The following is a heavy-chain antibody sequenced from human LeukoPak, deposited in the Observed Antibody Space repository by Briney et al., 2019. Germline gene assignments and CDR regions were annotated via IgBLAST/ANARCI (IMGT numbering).Heavy chain of an antibody. CDR1: GFTFSSYS. Sequence: GGSLRLSCAASGFTFSSYSMNWVRQAPEKGLEWVSSISSSSSYIYYADSVKGRFTISRDNAKNSLYLQMNSLRAEDTAVYYCARDQGENSYYYDSSGYCPDYWGQGTLVTVSS. CDR2: ISSSSSYI. V-gene: IGHV3-21*01. J-gene: IGHJ4*02. CDR3: ARDQGENSYYYDSSGYCPDY. D-gene: IGHD3-22*01.